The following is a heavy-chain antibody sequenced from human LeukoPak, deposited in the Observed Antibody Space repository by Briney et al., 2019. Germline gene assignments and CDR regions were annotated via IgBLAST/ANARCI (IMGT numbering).Heavy chain of an antibody. CDR3: ARESRGDYYYDSSGYYPIDY. Sequence: ASVKVSCKASGYTFTSYYMHWVRQAPGQGLEWMGIINPSGGSTSYAQKFQGRVTMTKDTSTSTVYMELSSLRSEGTAVYYCARESRGDYYYDSSGYYPIDYWGQGTLVTVSS. D-gene: IGHD3-22*01. J-gene: IGHJ4*02. V-gene: IGHV1-46*01. CDR1: GYTFTSYY. CDR2: INPSGGST.